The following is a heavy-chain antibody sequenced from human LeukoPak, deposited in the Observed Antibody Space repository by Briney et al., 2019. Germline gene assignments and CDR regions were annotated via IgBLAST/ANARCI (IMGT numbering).Heavy chain of an antibody. CDR2: IYYSGST. D-gene: IGHD2/OR15-2a*01. Sequence: SQTLSLTCTVSGGSISSGGYYWSWIRQHPGKGLEWIGYIYYSGSTYYNPSLKSRVTISVDISKNHFSLKLSSVTVADTAVYYCARETRVSRSQYYGMDVWGQGTTVTVSS. CDR1: GGSISSGGYY. V-gene: IGHV4-31*03. J-gene: IGHJ6*02. CDR3: ARETRVSRSQYYGMDV.